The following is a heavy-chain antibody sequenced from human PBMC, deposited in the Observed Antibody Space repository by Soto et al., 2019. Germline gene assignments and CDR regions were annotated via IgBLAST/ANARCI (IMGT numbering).Heavy chain of an antibody. CDR1: GYTFTGYY. J-gene: IGHJ6*02. CDR3: ARDLGAFGSGSYYKSYYYYGMDV. CDR2: INPNSGGT. Sequence: ASVKVSCKASGYTFTGYYMHWVRQAPGQGLEWMGWINPNSGGTNYAQKFQGRVTMTRDTSISTAYMELSRLRSDDTAVYYCARDLGAFGSGSYYKSYYYYGMDVWGQGTKVTVSS. V-gene: IGHV1-2*02. D-gene: IGHD3-10*01.